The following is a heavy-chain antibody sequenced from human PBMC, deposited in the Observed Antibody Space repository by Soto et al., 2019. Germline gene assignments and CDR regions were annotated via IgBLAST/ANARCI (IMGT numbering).Heavy chain of an antibody. V-gene: IGHV1-69*12. CDR3: ARDAGKYCSGGSCYSGAFDI. D-gene: IGHD2-15*01. CDR1: GGTFSSYA. CDR2: IIPIFGTA. Sequence: QVQLVQSGAEVKKPGSSVKVSCKASGGTFSSYAISWVRQAPGQGLEWMGGIIPIFGTANYAQKFQGRVTITADESTSTAYMELSSLRSEDTAVYYCARDAGKYCSGGSCYSGAFDIWGQGTMVTVAS. J-gene: IGHJ3*02.